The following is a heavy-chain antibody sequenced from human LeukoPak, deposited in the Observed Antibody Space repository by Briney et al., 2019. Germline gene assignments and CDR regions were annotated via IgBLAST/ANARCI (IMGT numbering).Heavy chain of an antibody. Sequence: GGSLRLSCATSGFIFSSYAMSWVRQAPGRGLEWVSSISGSGGSIYYADSVKGRFTISRDNSKNTLYLQMNSLRAEDMAVYYCARIEWERLGRAFDIWGQGTMVTVSS. CDR3: ARIEWERLGRAFDI. V-gene: IGHV3-23*01. CDR2: ISGSGGSI. J-gene: IGHJ3*02. D-gene: IGHD1-26*01. CDR1: GFIFSSYA.